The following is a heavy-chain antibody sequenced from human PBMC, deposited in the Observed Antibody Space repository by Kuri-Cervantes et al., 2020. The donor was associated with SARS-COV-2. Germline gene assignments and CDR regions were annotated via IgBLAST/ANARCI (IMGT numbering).Heavy chain of an antibody. V-gene: IGHV1-24*01. D-gene: IGHD1-26*01. Sequence: ASVKVSCKVSGYTLTELSMNWVRQAPGKGLEWMGGFDSEDGETIYAQKFQGRVTMTEDISTDTAYMELSSLRSEDTAVYYCSTDRCQRELRRLSAWGQGTLVTVSS. J-gene: IGHJ5*02. CDR3: STDRCQRELRRLSA. CDR2: FDSEDGET. CDR1: GYTLTELS.